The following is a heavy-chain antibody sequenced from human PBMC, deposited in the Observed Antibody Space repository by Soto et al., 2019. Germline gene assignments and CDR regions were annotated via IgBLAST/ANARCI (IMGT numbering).Heavy chain of an antibody. CDR1: GYTFTSYG. CDR2: ISAYNGNT. J-gene: IGHJ6*02. Sequence: ASVKVSCKASGYTFTSYGISWVRQAPGQGLEWMGWISAYNGNTNYAQKLQGRVTMTTDTSTSTAYMELRSLRSDDTAVYYCARDPWWFGELYSYYYYYGMDVWGQGTTVTVSS. V-gene: IGHV1-18*01. CDR3: ARDPWWFGELYSYYYYYGMDV. D-gene: IGHD3-10*01.